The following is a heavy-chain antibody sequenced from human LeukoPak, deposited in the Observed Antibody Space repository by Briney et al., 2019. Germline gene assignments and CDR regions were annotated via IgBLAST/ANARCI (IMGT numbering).Heavy chain of an antibody. CDR3: ARARGAAGRGPIDY. D-gene: IGHD6-13*01. CDR1: GFTFSSYG. Sequence: GGSLRLSCEASGFTFSSYGMHWVRQAPGKGLEWVAVVWNDGTKKYYADSVKGRFTISRDKSKNTLYLQMNSLRAEDTAVYYCARARGAAGRGPIDYWGRGTLVTVSS. V-gene: IGHV3-33*01. J-gene: IGHJ4*02. CDR2: VWNDGTKK.